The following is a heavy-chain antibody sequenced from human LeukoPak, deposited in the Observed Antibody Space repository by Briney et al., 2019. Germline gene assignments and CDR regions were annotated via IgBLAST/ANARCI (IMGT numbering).Heavy chain of an antibody. Sequence: GGSLRLSCSASGFTFSSYAMHWVRQAPGKGLEYVSAISINGGSTYYADSVKGRFTISRDNSKNTLYLQMSSLRGEDTAVYYCVKSHIVGATLFDYWGQGNLVTVSS. CDR2: ISINGGST. CDR1: GFTFSSYA. J-gene: IGHJ4*02. CDR3: VKSHIVGATLFDY. D-gene: IGHD1-26*01. V-gene: IGHV3-64D*06.